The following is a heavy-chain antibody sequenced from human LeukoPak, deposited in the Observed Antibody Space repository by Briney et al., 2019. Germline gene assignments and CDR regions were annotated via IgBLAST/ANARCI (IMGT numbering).Heavy chain of an antibody. D-gene: IGHD3-10*01. CDR2: IIPILGIA. CDR1: GGTFSSYA. J-gene: IGHJ4*02. V-gene: IGHV1-69*04. CDR3: ARDTMTGFGELLSYFDY. Sequence: GASVKVSCKASGGTFSSYAISWVRQAPGQGLEWMGRIIPILGIANYAQKFQGRVTITADKSTGTAYMELSSLRSEDTAVYYCARDTMTGFGELLSYFDYWGQGTLVTVSS.